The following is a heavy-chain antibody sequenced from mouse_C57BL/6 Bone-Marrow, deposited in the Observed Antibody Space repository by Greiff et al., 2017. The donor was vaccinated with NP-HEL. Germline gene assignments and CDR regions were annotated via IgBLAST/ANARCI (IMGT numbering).Heavy chain of an antibody. J-gene: IGHJ2*01. CDR2: ISDGGSYT. CDR3: AREGEYFDY. Sequence: DVMLVESGGGLVKPGGSLKLSCAASGFTFSSYAMSWVRQTPEKRLEWVATISDGGSYTYYPDNVKGRFTISRDNAKNNLYLQMSHLKSEDTAMYYCAREGEYFDYWGQGTTLTVSS. V-gene: IGHV5-4*01. CDR1: GFTFSSYA.